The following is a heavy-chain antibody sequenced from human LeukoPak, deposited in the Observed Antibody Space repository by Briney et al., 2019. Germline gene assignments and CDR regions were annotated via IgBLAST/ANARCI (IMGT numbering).Heavy chain of an antibody. CDR1: GLTFGNYW. Sequence: GGSLRLSCAASGLTFGNYWMHWVRQAPGKGLMWLSRITSDGSDTIYADSGKGRFTISRDNAKNTVYLQMNSLSAEDTAVYYCATGGEQYYDYWGQGTLVTVSS. V-gene: IGHV3-74*01. D-gene: IGHD1/OR15-1a*01. CDR2: ITSDGSDT. CDR3: ATGGEQYYDY. J-gene: IGHJ4*02.